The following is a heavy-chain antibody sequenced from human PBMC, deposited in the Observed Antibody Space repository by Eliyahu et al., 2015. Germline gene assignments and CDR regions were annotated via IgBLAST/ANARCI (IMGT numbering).Heavy chain of an antibody. CDR2: XKQDGSEK. D-gene: IGHD3-3*01. Sequence: EVQLVESGGGLVQPGGSLRLSXAASGFTFXXFWMSWVRQXPGKGVGGVANXKQDGSEKYYVDSMKGRFTISRDNAKNSLYLQMNSLTAEDTAVYYCARDQSYDFWSGDAFDIWGQGTMVTVSS. J-gene: IGHJ3*02. CDR3: ARDQSYDFWSGDAFDI. CDR1: GFTFXXFW. V-gene: IGHV3-7*01.